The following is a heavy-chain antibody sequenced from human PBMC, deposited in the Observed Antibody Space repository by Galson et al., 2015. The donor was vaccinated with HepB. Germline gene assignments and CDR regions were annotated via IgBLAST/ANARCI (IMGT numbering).Heavy chain of an antibody. D-gene: IGHD4-23*01. Sequence: SLRLSCAASGFTFSSYAMHWVRQAPGKGLEYVSAISSNGGSTYYADSVKGRFTISRDNSKNTLYLQMSSLRAEDTAVYYCVKGQTTVVTDYYYYYGMDVWGQGTTVTVSS. CDR1: GFTFSSYA. V-gene: IGHV3-64D*06. CDR3: VKGQTTVVTDYYYYYGMDV. CDR2: ISSNGGST. J-gene: IGHJ6*02.